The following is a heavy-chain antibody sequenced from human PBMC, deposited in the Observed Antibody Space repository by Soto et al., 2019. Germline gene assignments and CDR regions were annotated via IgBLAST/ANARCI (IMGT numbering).Heavy chain of an antibody. CDR1: GYTFTSYA. D-gene: IGHD5-12*01. CDR2: INAGNGNT. Sequence: ASVKVSCKASGYTFTSYAMYWVRQETGQRLEWMGWINAGNGNTNYAQKLQGRVTMTTDTSTSTAYMELRSLRSDDTAVYYCARELSGFEFPYYYYGMDVWGQGTTVTVSS. J-gene: IGHJ6*02. CDR3: ARELSGFEFPYYYYGMDV. V-gene: IGHV1-3*01.